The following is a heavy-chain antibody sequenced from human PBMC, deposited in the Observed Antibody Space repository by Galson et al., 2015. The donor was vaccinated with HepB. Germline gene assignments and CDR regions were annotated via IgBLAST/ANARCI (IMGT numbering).Heavy chain of an antibody. Sequence: SLRLSCAASGFTFSDFWMGWFRQAPGKGLEWVANMNQDGGMLYYGYSVRGRFTISRDNAKNSLYLQMDSLRVDDTAVYYCARSGVMAGYDYWGQGTLVTVSS. CDR1: GFTFSDFW. V-gene: IGHV3-7*03. D-gene: IGHD4-23*01. CDR3: ARSGVMAGYDY. CDR2: MNQDGGML. J-gene: IGHJ4*02.